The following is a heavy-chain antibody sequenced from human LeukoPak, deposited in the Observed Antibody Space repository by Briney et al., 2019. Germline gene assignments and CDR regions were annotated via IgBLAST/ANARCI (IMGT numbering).Heavy chain of an antibody. CDR1: GRSINIHY. V-gene: IGHV4-59*11. CDR2: IFNTGNT. J-gene: IGHJ4*02. CDR3: ASRPAETTWYGVFDY. D-gene: IGHD3-10*01. Sequence: SQTLSLTCSVSGRSINIHYWSWVPHPPGKRLEWVGYIFNTGNTNYNRSLASRVTMSVDTSRAQFFLRLSPVTAADTAIYYCASRPAETTWYGVFDYWSQGTLVTVSS.